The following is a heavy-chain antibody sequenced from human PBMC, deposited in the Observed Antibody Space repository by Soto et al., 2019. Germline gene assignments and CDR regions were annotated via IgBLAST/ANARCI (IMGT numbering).Heavy chain of an antibody. CDR2: IYHSGST. V-gene: IGHV4-4*02. J-gene: IGHJ6*02. D-gene: IGHD6-19*01. CDR3: ARASSGGYYYYNYGMDV. CDR1: GGTISSTNW. Sequence: PSETLSLTCAASGGTISSTNWCSWVRKPPGKGLEWIGEIYHSGSTNYNPSLKSRVTISVDKSKNQFSLKLSSVTAADTAVYYCARASSGGYYYYNYGMDVWGQGTTVTVSS.